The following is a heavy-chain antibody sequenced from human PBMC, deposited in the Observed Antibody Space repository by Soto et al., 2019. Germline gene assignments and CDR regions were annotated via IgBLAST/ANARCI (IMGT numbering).Heavy chain of an antibody. Sequence: SVKVSCKASGGTFSSYTISWVRQAPGQGLEWMGRIIPILGIANYAQKFQGRVTITADKSTSTAYMELSSLRSEDTAVYYCARDTITMVRGVITPYYYYGMDVWGQGTTVTVSS. J-gene: IGHJ6*02. D-gene: IGHD3-10*01. V-gene: IGHV1-69*04. CDR1: GGTFSSYT. CDR2: IIPILGIA. CDR3: ARDTITMVRGVITPYYYYGMDV.